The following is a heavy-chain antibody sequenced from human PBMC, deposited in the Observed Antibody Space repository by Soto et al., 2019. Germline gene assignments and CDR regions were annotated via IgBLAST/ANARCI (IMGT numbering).Heavy chain of an antibody. V-gene: IGHV3-66*01. Sequence: GGSLRLSCAASGFTVSSNYMSWVRQAPGKGLEWVSVIYSGGSTYYADSVKGRFTISRDNSKNTLYLQMNSLRAEDTAVYYCARDSYYYGSGSYNYWGQGTLVTVSS. CDR1: GFTVSSNY. CDR2: IYSGGST. D-gene: IGHD3-10*01. CDR3: ARDSYYYGSGSYNY. J-gene: IGHJ4*02.